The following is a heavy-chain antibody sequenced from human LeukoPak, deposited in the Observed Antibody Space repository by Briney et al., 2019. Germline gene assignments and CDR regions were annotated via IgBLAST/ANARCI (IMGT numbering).Heavy chain of an antibody. V-gene: IGHV4-38-2*02. Sequence: SETLSLTCIVSGYSISSGYYWVWIRQPPGKGLEWIGSIYHSGSTYYNPSLKRRVTMAVDTSKNQFSMKLSSVTAADTAVYYCARAIAVAGLYYFDYWGQGTLVTVSS. D-gene: IGHD6-19*01. CDR1: GYSISSGYY. J-gene: IGHJ4*02. CDR3: ARAIAVAGLYYFDY. CDR2: IYHSGST.